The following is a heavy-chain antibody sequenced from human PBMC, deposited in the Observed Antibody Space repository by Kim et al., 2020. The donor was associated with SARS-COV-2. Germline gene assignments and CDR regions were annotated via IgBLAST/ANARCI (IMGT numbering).Heavy chain of an antibody. J-gene: IGHJ2*01. V-gene: IGHV3-23*01. CDR1: GFTFSGYA. D-gene: IGHD7-27*01. Sequence: GGSLTLSCAASGFTFSGYAMTWVRQAPGKGLEWVSGISGAGTSTYYADSVKGRFTISRDNSKNTVYVQMNSLRADDTAVYYCAKVGTGYWYFDFWGRGTLVTVSS. CDR2: ISGAGTST. CDR3: AKVGTGYWYFDF.